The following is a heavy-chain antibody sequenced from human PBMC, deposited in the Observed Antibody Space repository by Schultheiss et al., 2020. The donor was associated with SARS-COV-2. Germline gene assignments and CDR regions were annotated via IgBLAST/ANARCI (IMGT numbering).Heavy chain of an antibody. CDR3: ARDLWYYGNYDGAYFDY. CDR1: GFTFSSYA. J-gene: IGHJ4*02. CDR2: ISGSGGST. Sequence: GGSLRLSCAASGFTFSSYAMSWVRQAPGKGLEWVSAISGSGGSTYYADSVKGWFTISRDNAKNSLYLQMNSLRAEDTAVYYCARDLWYYGNYDGAYFDYWGQGTLVTVSS. V-gene: IGHV3-23*01. D-gene: IGHD4-11*01.